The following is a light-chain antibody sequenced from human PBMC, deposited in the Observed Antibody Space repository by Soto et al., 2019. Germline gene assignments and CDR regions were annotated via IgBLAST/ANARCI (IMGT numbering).Light chain of an antibody. V-gene: IGKV2-28*01. Sequence: DIVMTQSPLSLPLTPGEPASISCRSSQSLLHANGNNYLHGYLQTPGQSPQLLIFLGSNRASGVPDRFSGSGSGTDFTLEISRVQADDVGVYYCMQALQAPSTFGQGTKVDIK. CDR1: QSLLHANGNNY. CDR2: LGS. J-gene: IGKJ1*01. CDR3: MQALQAPST.